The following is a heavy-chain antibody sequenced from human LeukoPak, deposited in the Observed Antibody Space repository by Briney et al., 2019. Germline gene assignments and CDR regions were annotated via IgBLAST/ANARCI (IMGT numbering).Heavy chain of an antibody. J-gene: IGHJ4*02. D-gene: IGHD5-24*01. CDR2: IYYSGST. V-gene: IGHV4-59*01. CDR1: GGSISSYY. Sequence: SETLSLTCTVSGGSISSYYWSWIRQPPGKGLEWIGYIYYSGSTNYNPSLKSRVTISVDTSKNQFSLKLSSVTAADTAVYYCARSEEMATIFDYRGQGTLVTVSS. CDR3: ARSEEMATIFDY.